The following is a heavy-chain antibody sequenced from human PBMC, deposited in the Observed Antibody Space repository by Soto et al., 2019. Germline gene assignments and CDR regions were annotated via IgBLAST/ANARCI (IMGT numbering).Heavy chain of an antibody. CDR2: ISYDGSNK. J-gene: IGHJ1*01. CDR1: GFTFSSYA. CDR3: ARGALAVAGHAEYFQH. D-gene: IGHD6-19*01. V-gene: IGHV3-30-3*01. Sequence: GGSLRLSCAASGFTFSSYAMHWVRQAPSKGLEWVAVISYDGSNKYYADSVKGRFTISRDNSKNTLYLQMNSLRAEDTAVYYCARGALAVAGHAEYFQHWGQGTLVTVSS.